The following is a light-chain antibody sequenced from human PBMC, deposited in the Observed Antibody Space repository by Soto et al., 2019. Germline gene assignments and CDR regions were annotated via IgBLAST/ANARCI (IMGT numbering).Light chain of an antibody. CDR1: SGDVGGFNY. Sequence: QSALTQPASVSGSPGHSITISCTGTSGDVGGFNYVSWYQQHPGKAPKLMIYEVALRPSGVSHRFSGSKSGNSASLTISGLHTKDEADYYCSSYTSSSTTVFGGGTKLTVL. J-gene: IGLJ3*02. CDR2: EVA. CDR3: SSYTSSSTTV. V-gene: IGLV2-14*01.